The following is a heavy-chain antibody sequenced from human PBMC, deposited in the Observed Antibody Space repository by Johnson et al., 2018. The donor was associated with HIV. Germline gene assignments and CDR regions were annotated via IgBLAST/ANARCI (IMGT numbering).Heavy chain of an antibody. V-gene: IGHV3-7*01. Sequence: VQLVESGGGLVQPGGSLRLSCAASGFTFRSYWMSWVRQAPGKGLEWVANIKQDGSEKYYVDSVKGRFTISRDNAKRSLYVEMNSLRAEDTAVYNCARDWVIGDAFDIWGQGTKDTVSS. D-gene: IGHD2-21*01. CDR2: IKQDGSEK. CDR1: GFTFRSYW. CDR3: ARDWVIGDAFDI. J-gene: IGHJ3*02.